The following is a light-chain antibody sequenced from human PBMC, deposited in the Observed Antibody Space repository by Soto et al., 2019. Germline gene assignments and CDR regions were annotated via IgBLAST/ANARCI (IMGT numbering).Light chain of an antibody. Sequence: QSVLTQPPSVSGSPGQSITISCTGTSSDIGGYNSVSWYQQNPGRAPKLMIYEVTNRPSGVSNRFSGSKSDNTASLTISGLQPEDEADYYCSSYTSTSTYVFGSGTKLTV. CDR3: SSYTSTSTYV. J-gene: IGLJ1*01. CDR1: SSDIGGYNS. CDR2: EVT. V-gene: IGLV2-14*01.